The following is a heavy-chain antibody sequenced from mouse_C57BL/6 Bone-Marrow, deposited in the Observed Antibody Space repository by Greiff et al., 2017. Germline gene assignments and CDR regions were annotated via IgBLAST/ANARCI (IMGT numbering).Heavy chain of an antibody. V-gene: IGHV14-4*01. CDR1: GFNIKDDD. J-gene: IGHJ3*01. Sequence: EVQLQQSGAELVRPGASVKLSCTASGFNIKDDDMHWVKQRPEQGLEWIGWIDPKNGDTEYASKFQGKATITEDTSSNTAYLQLSSLTSEDTAVYYCTRIAYWGQGTLVTVSA. CDR2: IDPKNGDT. CDR3: TRIAY.